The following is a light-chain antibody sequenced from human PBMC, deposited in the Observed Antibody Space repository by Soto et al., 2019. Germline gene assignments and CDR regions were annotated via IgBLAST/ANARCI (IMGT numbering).Light chain of an antibody. CDR1: QGISNW. Sequence: DIQMTQSPSSVSASVGDRVSITCRASQGISNWLAWYQQKPGRAPKLLIYTGSSLQSGVPSRFSGPGSGTDFTLTISSLQPEDVAPYYCQQANSCPLTFGGGTKVEIK. V-gene: IGKV1-12*01. CDR2: TGS. J-gene: IGKJ4*01. CDR3: QQANSCPLT.